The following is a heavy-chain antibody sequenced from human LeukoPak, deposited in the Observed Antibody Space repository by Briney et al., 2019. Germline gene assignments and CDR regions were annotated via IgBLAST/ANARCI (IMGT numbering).Heavy chain of an antibody. CDR3: ARDSSETTEDY. J-gene: IGHJ4*02. D-gene: IGHD4-17*01. V-gene: IGHV3-30-3*01. CDR1: GFTFSSYA. CDR2: ISYDGSNK. Sequence: GGSLRLSCAASGFTFSSYAMHWVRQAPGKGLEWVAVISYDGSNKYYADSVKGRFTISRDNSKNTLYLQMNSLRAEDTAVYYCARDSSETTEDYWGQGTLVTVSS.